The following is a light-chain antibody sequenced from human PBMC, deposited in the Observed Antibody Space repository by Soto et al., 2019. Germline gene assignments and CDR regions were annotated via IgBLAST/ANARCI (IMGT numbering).Light chain of an antibody. V-gene: IGKV2-30*02. CDR2: KVS. CDR1: QSLVHSDGIAY. Sequence: DFVMTQSALSLPVTLGKPASISCRSNQSLVHSDGIAYFSWFQQRPGRSPRRXIYKVSNRDSGVPARFSGSGSGTDFALKISRVEAEDVGVYYCMQGTHWPITFGQGTRLEIK. CDR3: MQGTHWPIT. J-gene: IGKJ5*01.